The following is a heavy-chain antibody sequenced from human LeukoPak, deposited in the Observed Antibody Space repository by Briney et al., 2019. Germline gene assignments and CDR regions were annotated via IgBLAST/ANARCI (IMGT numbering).Heavy chain of an antibody. CDR3: ARESKSYDGSGFYHDY. V-gene: IGHV4-4*07. CDR2: IYTSGST. D-gene: IGHD3-22*01. J-gene: IGHJ4*02. Sequence: SETLSLTCTVSGGSISSYYWSWIRQPPGKGLEWIGRIYTSGSTDYNPSLRSRVTMSVDTSRNQFSLRLTSMTAADTAVYYCARESKSYDGSGFYHDYWGQGTLVAVSS. CDR1: GGSISSYY.